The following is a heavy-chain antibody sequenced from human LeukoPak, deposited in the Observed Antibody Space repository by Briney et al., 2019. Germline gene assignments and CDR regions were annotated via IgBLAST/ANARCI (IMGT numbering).Heavy chain of an antibody. Sequence: ASVKVSCKASGGTFSNYAISWVRQAPGQGLEWMGWINPNSGGTNYAQRFQGRVAMTRDTSISTAYMELSRLRSDDTAVYYCARERDYWGQGTLVTVSS. J-gene: IGHJ4*02. V-gene: IGHV1-2*02. CDR3: ARERDY. CDR2: INPNSGGT. CDR1: GGTFSNYA.